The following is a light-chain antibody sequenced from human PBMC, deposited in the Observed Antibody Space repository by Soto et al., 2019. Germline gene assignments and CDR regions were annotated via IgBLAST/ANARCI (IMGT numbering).Light chain of an antibody. CDR1: SSDVGGYNY. Sequence: QSVLTQPRSVSGSPGQSVTISCTGTSSDVGGYNYVSWYQQHPGKAPKLMIYDVSKRPSGVPDRFSGSKSGNTASLTISGLQAEDEADYYCCSYAGSYTFLFGTGTRSPS. V-gene: IGLV2-11*01. CDR2: DVS. J-gene: IGLJ1*01. CDR3: CSYAGSYTFL.